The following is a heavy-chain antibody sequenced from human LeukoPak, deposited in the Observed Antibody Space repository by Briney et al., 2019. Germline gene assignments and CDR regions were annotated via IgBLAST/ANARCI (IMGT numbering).Heavy chain of an antibody. CDR1: GGSISSGGYS. CDR3: ASGGYSYGFDY. J-gene: IGHJ4*02. Sequence: PSETLSLTCAVSGGSISSGGYSWNWIRQSPGKGLEWIGYIYHSGSTYYNPSLKSRVTISVDRSKNQFSLKLSSVTAADTAVYYCASGGYSYGFDYWGQGTLVTVSS. D-gene: IGHD5-18*01. V-gene: IGHV4-30-2*06. CDR2: IYHSGST.